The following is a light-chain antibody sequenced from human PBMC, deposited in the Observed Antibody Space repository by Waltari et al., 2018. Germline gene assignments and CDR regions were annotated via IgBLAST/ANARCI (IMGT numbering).Light chain of an antibody. V-gene: IGKV2-30*01. CDR1: QSLVYSDGNSY. J-gene: IGKJ1*01. CDR2: KGS. Sequence: DVVLTQSPLSLPVTLGQSASISCRSNQSLVYSDGNSYCNWFQQRPGESPRRLIYKGSNRDSEDPDRFSRSVSGTDYTLKISRVEAEDVGVYYWMQATHWPPWTFGQGTKVELK. CDR3: MQATHWPPWT.